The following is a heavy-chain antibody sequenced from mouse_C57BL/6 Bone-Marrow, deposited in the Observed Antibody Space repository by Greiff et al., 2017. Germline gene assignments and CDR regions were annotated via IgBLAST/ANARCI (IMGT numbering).Heavy chain of an antibody. CDR1: GYTFTSYW. CDR3: AKSSLDYYGSTYAMDY. J-gene: IGHJ4*01. V-gene: IGHV1-55*01. Sequence: QFQLQQPGAELVKPGASVKMSCKASGYTFTSYWITWVKQRPGQGLEWIGDIYPGSGSTNYNEKVKSKATLTVDTSSSTAYMQISSLTSEESAVYYCAKSSLDYYGSTYAMDYWGQGTSVTVSS. CDR2: IYPGSGST. D-gene: IGHD1-1*01.